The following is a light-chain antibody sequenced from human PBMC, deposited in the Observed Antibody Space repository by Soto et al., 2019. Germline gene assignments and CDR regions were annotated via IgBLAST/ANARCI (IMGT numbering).Light chain of an antibody. J-gene: IGKJ3*01. V-gene: IGKV3-15*01. CDR1: QSVNSN. CDR2: GAS. CDR3: QQYNNWPFT. Sequence: EIVLTQSPATLSLSPGGRATLSCRASQSVNSNLAWYQQKPGQAPRLLIYGASTRATGIPASFIGNGSGTEFTLTASSLQPEDFAVYYCQQYNNWPFTFGPGTKVDIK.